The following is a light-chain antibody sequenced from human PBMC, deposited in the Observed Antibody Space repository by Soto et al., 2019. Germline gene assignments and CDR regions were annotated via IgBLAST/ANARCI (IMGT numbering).Light chain of an antibody. CDR3: QQYNRYSTWT. CDR1: QGISNY. J-gene: IGKJ1*01. CDR2: AAS. V-gene: IGKV1-27*01. Sequence: DIQMTQSPSSLSASVGDRVTITCRASQGISNYLAWYQQKPGKVPKLLIYAASTLQSGVPSRFSGSGSGTEFTLTISSLQPDDFATYYCQQYNRYSTWTFGLGTKVDIK.